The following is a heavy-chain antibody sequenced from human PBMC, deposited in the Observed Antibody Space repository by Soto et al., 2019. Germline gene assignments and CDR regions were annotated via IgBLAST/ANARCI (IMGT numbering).Heavy chain of an antibody. CDR3: AKDLDDYSSAIDF. D-gene: IGHD4-4*01. J-gene: IGHJ4*02. Sequence: HPGGSLRLSCVGSGFSFRKYAMNWVRQAPGKGLEWVSGISGSGGSGRGFYADPVKGRFTISRDNSKNMLYLEMNSLRAEDTAVYYCAKDLDDYSSAIDFWGQGTLVTVSS. V-gene: IGHV3-23*01. CDR1: GFSFRKYA. CDR2: ISGSGGSGRG.